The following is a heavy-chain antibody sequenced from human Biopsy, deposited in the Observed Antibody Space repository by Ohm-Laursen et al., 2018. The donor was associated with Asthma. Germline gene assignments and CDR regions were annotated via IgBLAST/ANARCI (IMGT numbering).Heavy chain of an antibody. CDR3: ARGDSSGWSHYYFDY. Sequence: SLRLSCAATGFTVSRDHMFWVCQAPGKGLEWVSVIYSGGTSHTADSVRGRFTISRDFSKNTLHLQMHSLRVEDTAVYYCARGDSSGWSHYYFDYWGQGTLVTVSS. V-gene: IGHV3-53*01. CDR2: IYSGGTS. CDR1: GFTVSRDH. D-gene: IGHD6-19*01. J-gene: IGHJ4*02.